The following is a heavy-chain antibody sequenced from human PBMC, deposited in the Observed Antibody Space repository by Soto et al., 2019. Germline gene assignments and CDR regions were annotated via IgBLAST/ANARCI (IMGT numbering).Heavy chain of an antibody. CDR3: ASAGTEEVVPAAIYNRFDP. D-gene: IGHD2-2*02. CDR1: GGSISSGGYY. J-gene: IGHJ5*02. Sequence: PSETLSLTCTVSGGSISSGGYYWSWIRQHPGKGLEWIGYIYYSGSTYYNPYLKSRVTISVDTSKNQFSLKLSSVTAADTAVYYCASAGTEEVVPAAIYNRFDPWGQGTLVTVSS. CDR2: IYYSGST. V-gene: IGHV4-31*03.